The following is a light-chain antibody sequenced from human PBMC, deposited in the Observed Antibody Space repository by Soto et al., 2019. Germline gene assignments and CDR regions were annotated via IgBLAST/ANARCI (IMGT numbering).Light chain of an antibody. CDR2: EGS. V-gene: IGLV2-23*01. CDR3: CSFARGSTLV. J-gene: IGLJ3*02. CDR1: SSDVGSYNL. Sequence: QSALTQPASVSGSPGQSITISCTGTSSDVGSYNLVSWYQQHPGNAPKLMIYEGSKRPSGVSNRFFGSKSGNTASLTSSGLQAEDEADYYCCSFARGSTLVFGGGTKLTVL.